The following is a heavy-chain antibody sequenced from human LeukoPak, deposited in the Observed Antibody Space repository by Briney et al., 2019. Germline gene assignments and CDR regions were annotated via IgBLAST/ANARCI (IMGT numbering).Heavy chain of an antibody. CDR3: ASAVGAGYYFDY. D-gene: IGHD1-26*01. CDR2: INWSGSRT. J-gene: IGHJ4*02. V-gene: IGHV3-20*04. Sequence: GGSLRLSCAASGFTFDDYGMSWVRQAPGKGLEWVSGINWSGSRTGYADSVRGRFTISRDNAKNSLYLQMNSLRAEDTAFYYCASAVGAGYYFDYWGQGTLVTVPS. CDR1: GFTFDDYG.